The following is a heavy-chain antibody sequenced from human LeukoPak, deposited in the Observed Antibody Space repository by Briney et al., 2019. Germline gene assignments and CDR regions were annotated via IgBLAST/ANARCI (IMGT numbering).Heavy chain of an antibody. CDR1: GGSLSSYY. CDR3: ARAFRARYFDL. Sequence: SETLSLTCTVSGGSLSSYYWTWIRQPPGKGLEWIGYIYNSGSTNYNPSLKSRVTISVDTSKKQFSLKLSSVTAADTAVYYCARAFRARYFDLWGRGTLVTVSS. J-gene: IGHJ2*01. D-gene: IGHD2/OR15-2a*01. CDR2: IYNSGST. V-gene: IGHV4-59*01.